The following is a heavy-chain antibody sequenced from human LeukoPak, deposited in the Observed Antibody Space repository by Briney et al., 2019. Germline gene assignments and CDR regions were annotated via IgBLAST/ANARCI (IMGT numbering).Heavy chain of an antibody. CDR3: AKDEYCSSISCYFDY. V-gene: IGHV3-23*01. D-gene: IGHD2-2*01. CDR1: GFTFTSYA. Sequence: PGGSLRLSCAASGFTFTSYAMSWVRQAPGKGLEWVSAISGSGGSTYYADSVKGRFTISRDNSKNTLYLQMNSLRAEDTAVYYCAKDEYCSSISCYFDYWGQGTLVTVSS. CDR2: ISGSGGST. J-gene: IGHJ4*02.